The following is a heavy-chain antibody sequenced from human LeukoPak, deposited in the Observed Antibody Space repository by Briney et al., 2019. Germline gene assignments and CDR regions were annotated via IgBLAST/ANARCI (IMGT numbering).Heavy chain of an antibody. CDR3: ANSLRSSSPPYYYGMDV. Sequence: AGGSLRLSCAASGFTFSDYYMSWIRQAPGKGLEWVSYISTSGSTIYYADSVKGRFTISRDNTKNSLYLQMNSLRAEDTAVYYCANSLRSSSPPYYYGMDVWGQGTTVTVSS. D-gene: IGHD6-13*01. J-gene: IGHJ6*02. V-gene: IGHV3-11*01. CDR1: GFTFSDYY. CDR2: ISTSGSTI.